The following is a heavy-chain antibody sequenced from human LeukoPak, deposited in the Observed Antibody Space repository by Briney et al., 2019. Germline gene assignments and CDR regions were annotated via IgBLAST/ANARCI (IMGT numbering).Heavy chain of an antibody. D-gene: IGHD3-22*01. V-gene: IGHV3-21*06. CDR3: ARDSSGYRRFDF. Sequence: PGGSLRLSCAASEFTFSSYSMKWVRQAPGKGLEWVSSISSSSSYIYYADSVKGRFTISRDNVNNSLHLLMNSLRADDTAVYHCARDSSGYRRFDFWGQGTLVTVSS. CDR1: EFTFSSYS. J-gene: IGHJ4*02. CDR2: ISSSSSYI.